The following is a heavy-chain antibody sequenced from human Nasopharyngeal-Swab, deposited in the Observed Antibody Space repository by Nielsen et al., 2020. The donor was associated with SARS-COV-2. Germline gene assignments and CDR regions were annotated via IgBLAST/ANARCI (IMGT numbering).Heavy chain of an antibody. V-gene: IGHV3-7*03. D-gene: IGHD3-22*01. Sequence: GESLKISCAASGFTFTNYWMAWIRQAAGKGLEWVANTNQDGTERYYVDSVKGRFTISRDNGQSLLYLQMNSLRAEDTAIYFCVAAVSGTSRTYYDYWGQGSLVPVSS. CDR3: VAAVSGTSRTYYDY. J-gene: IGHJ4*02. CDR1: GFTFTNYW. CDR2: TNQDGTER.